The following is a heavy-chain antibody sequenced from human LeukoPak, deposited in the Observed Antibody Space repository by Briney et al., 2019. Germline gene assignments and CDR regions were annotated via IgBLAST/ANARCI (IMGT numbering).Heavy chain of an antibody. V-gene: IGHV5-51*01. CDR1: GYSLSSYW. CDR2: IYPADSDT. D-gene: IGHD3-22*01. J-gene: IGHJ4*02. CDR3: AVGRYYDSSGRMWPSFDY. Sequence: GESLKISCKGSGYSLSSYWIGWVRQMPGKGLEWMGIIYPADSDTRYSPSFQGQVTISADKSVSTAYLQWSSLKASDTAIYYCAVGRYYDSSGRMWPSFDYWAQGTLVTVSS.